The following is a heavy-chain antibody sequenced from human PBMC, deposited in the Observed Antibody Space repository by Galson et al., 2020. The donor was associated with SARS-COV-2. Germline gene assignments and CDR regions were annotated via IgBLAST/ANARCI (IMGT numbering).Heavy chain of an antibody. CDR1: GFTFSRYD. Sequence: GGSLRLSCVVSGFTFSRYDMNWVRQAPGKGLEWVSSISTTGGTTYYADSVKGRFTISRDNSKNMVYLQLNNVRADDTAVYRCAKDRAYYYYDMDVWGQGTTVTVSS. CDR3: AKDRAYYYYDMDV. CDR2: ISTTGGTT. V-gene: IGHV3-23*01. J-gene: IGHJ6*02.